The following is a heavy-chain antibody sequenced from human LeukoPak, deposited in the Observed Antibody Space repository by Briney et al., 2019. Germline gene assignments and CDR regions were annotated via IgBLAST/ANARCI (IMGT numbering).Heavy chain of an antibody. Sequence: GASVKVSCRASGGTFSSYAISWVRQAPGQGLEWMGRIIPILGIANYAQKFQGRVTITADKSTSTAYMELSSLRSEDTAVYYCARGDGYNYESYWGQGTLVTVSS. CDR2: IIPILGIA. CDR1: GGTFSSYA. CDR3: ARGDGYNYESY. V-gene: IGHV1-69*04. D-gene: IGHD5-24*01. J-gene: IGHJ4*02.